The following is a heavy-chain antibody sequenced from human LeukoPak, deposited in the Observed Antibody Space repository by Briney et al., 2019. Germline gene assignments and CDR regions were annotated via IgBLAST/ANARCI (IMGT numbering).Heavy chain of an antibody. V-gene: IGHV3-23*01. J-gene: IGHJ4*02. Sequence: GGSLRLSCAPSGFTFDNFAMTWVRQAPGKGLEWVSEITGSGGSTYYADSVKGRFTISRDNSKNTLYLQMNSLRAEDTAIYYCARELFDFDYWGRGTLVTVSS. D-gene: IGHD3-10*01. CDR1: GFTFDNFA. CDR2: ITGSGGST. CDR3: ARELFDFDY.